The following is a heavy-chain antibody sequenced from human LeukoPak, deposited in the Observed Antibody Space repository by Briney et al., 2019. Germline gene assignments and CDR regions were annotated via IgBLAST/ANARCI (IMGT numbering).Heavy chain of an antibody. CDR3: ARDPPFIIGTTFFDY. CDR1: GFTFSSYS. V-gene: IGHV3-21*01. CDR2: ISTSSTHI. J-gene: IGHJ4*02. Sequence: AGSPRLSCAASGFTFSSYSMNWVRQAPGKGMEWVSSISTSSTHINYADSVKGRFTISRDNAKNSLYLQMNSLRAEDTAVYYCARDPPFIIGTTFFDYWGQGTLVTVSS. D-gene: IGHD1-20*01.